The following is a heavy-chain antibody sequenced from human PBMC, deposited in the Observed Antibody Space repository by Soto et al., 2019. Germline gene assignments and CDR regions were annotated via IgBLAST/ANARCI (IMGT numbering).Heavy chain of an antibody. CDR3: VRDPSSGYDY. J-gene: IGHJ4*02. CDR2: IKKDGSAH. V-gene: IGHV3-7*01. D-gene: IGHD6-19*01. Sequence: PWWSLRLSCAASGFTFSNYWMSWVRQAPGKGLEWVANIKKDGSAHYYVDSVKGRFINSRDNAKNSLYLQMNSLRAEDTAVYYCVRDPSSGYDYWGQGTLVTVSS. CDR1: GFTFSNYW.